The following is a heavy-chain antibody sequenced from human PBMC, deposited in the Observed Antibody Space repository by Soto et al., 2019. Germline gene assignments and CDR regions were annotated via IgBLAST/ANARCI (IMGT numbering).Heavy chain of an antibody. CDR1: GFSLSTTSVS. CDR3: THVLGYCGGGICYHSVNYMDV. V-gene: IGHV2-5*02. Sequence: QITLKESGPTLVKPTQTLTLTCTFSGFSLSTTSVSVGWIRQPPGKALEWLALIYWDDDKLYSPSLKNRLTITQDTSKILVVLTMTNMEPVDTGTYFCTHVLGYCGGGICYHSVNYMDVWGEGNTVTVSS. D-gene: IGHD2-15*01. J-gene: IGHJ6*03. CDR2: IYWDDDK.